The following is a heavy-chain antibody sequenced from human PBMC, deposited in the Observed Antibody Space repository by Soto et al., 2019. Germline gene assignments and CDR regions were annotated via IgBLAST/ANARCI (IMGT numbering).Heavy chain of an antibody. CDR1: GFTFSSYA. CDR2: ISGSGGST. D-gene: IGHD6-13*01. Sequence: GGSLRLSCAASGFTFSSYAMSWVRQAPGKGLEWVSAISGSGGSTYYADSVKGRFTISRDNSKNTLYLQMNSLRAEDTAVYYCAKSGRLIAAGKLDNWFDPWGQGTLVTVSS. J-gene: IGHJ5*02. CDR3: AKSGRLIAAGKLDNWFDP. V-gene: IGHV3-23*01.